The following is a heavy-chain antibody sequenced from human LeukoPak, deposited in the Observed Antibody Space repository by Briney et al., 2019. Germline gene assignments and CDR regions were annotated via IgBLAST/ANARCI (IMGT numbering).Heavy chain of an antibody. CDR2: MNPNSGNT. J-gene: IGHJ4*02. V-gene: IGHV1-8*01. CDR1: GYTFTSYD. CDR3: ARDCGFGSTVFDY. D-gene: IGHD3-10*01. Sequence: ASVKVSCKASGYTFTSYDINWVRQATGQGLEWMGWMNPNSGNTGYAQKFQGRVTMTTDTSTSTAYMELRSLRSDDTAVYYCARDCGFGSTVFDYWGQGTLVTVSS.